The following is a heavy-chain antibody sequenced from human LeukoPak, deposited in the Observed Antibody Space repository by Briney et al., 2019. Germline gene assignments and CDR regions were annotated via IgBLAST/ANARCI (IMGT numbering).Heavy chain of an antibody. Sequence: GGSLRLSCAASGFTFSSYSMNWVRQAPGEGLEWVSYISSSSSTIYYADSVKGRFTISRDNAKNSLYLQMNSLRDEDTAVYYCARGSMYSSSSPPSGRTYYYYYMDVWGKGTTVTVSS. CDR1: GFTFSSYS. CDR3: ARGSMYSSSSPPSGRTYYYYYMDV. D-gene: IGHD6-6*01. V-gene: IGHV3-48*02. J-gene: IGHJ6*03. CDR2: ISSSSSTI.